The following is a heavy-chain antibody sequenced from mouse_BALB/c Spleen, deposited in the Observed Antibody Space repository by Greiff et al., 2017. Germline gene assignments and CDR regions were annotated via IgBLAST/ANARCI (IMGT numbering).Heavy chain of an antibody. CDR3: ARRYGYDAMDY. D-gene: IGHD1-1*02. J-gene: IGHJ4*01. CDR2: ISNLAYSI. V-gene: IGHV5-15*02. Sequence: EVKVVESGGGLVQPGGSRKLSCAASGFTFSDYGMAWVRQAPGKGPEWVAFISNLAYSIYYADTVTGRFTISRENAKNTLYLEMSSLRSEDTAMYYCARRYGYDAMDYWGQGTSVTVSS. CDR1: GFTFSDYG.